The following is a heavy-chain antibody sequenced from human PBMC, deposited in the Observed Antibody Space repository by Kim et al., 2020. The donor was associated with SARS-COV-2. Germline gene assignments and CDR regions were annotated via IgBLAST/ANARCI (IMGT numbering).Heavy chain of an antibody. Sequence: GGSTYYADSVKGRFTISRDNSKNTLYLQMNSLRAEDTAVYYCASGVTANYWGQGTLVTVSS. J-gene: IGHJ4*02. D-gene: IGHD2-21*02. CDR3: ASGVTANY. CDR2: GGST. V-gene: IGHV3-23*01.